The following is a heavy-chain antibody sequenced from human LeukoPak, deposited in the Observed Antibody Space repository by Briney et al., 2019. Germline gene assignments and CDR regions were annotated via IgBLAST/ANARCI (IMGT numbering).Heavy chain of an antibody. CDR1: GFTFSSYG. CDR2: IRYDGSNK. CDR3: AKGWQDSGSLY. J-gene: IGHJ4*02. V-gene: IGHV3-30*02. D-gene: IGHD1-26*01. Sequence: GGSLRLSCAASGFTFSSYGMHWVRQAPGKGLEWVAFIRYDGSNKYYADSVKGRFTISRDNSKNTLYLQMNSLRAEDTAVYYCAKGWQDSGSLYWGQGTLVTVSS.